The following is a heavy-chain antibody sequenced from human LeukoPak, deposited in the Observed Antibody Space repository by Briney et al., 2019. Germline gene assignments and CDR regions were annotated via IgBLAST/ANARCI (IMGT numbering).Heavy chain of an antibody. CDR3: AKDHDSSGYYLPFDY. CDR2: ISGSGGST. Sequence: GGSLRLSCAASGFTFSTYAMSWVRQAPGKGLEWVSAISGSGGSTYYADSVKGRFTISRDNSKNTLYLQMNSLRAEDTAVYYCAKDHDSSGYYLPFDYWGQGTLVTVSS. V-gene: IGHV3-23*01. D-gene: IGHD3-22*01. CDR1: GFTFSTYA. J-gene: IGHJ4*02.